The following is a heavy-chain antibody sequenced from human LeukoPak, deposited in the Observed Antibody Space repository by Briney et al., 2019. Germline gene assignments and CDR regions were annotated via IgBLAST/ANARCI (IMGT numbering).Heavy chain of an antibody. CDR3: AKDGGAAAGPDFDY. J-gene: IGHJ4*02. CDR2: ISYDGSNK. D-gene: IGHD6-13*01. V-gene: IGHV3-30*18. Sequence: SCKASGFTFSSYGMHWVRQAPGKGLEWVAVISYDGSNKYYADSVKGRFTISRDNSKNTLYLQMNSLRAEDTAVYYCAKDGGAAAGPDFDYWGQGTLVTVSS. CDR1: GFTFSSYG.